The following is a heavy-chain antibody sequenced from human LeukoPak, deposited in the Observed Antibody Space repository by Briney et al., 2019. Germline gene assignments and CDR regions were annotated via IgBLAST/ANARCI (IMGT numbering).Heavy chain of an antibody. CDR2: INHSGST. V-gene: IGHV4-34*01. CDR3: ARVEGAAAGMGAFDY. J-gene: IGHJ4*02. CDR1: GGSFSGYY. Sequence: SETLSLTCAVYGGSFSGYYWSWIRQPPGKGLEWIGEINHSGSTNYNPSLKSRVTISVDTSKNQFSLKLSSVTAADTAVYYCARVEGAAAGMGAFDYWGQGTLVTVSS. D-gene: IGHD6-13*01.